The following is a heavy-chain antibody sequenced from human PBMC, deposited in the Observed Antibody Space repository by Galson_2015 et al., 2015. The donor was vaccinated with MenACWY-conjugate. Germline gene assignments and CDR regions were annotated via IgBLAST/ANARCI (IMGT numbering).Heavy chain of an antibody. CDR3: ARHPPGGRGMDV. J-gene: IGHJ6*02. D-gene: IGHD1-26*01. V-gene: IGHV5-51*01. CDR1: GYYFTSYW. Sequence: QSGAEVKQPGESLKISCKGSGYYFTSYWIAWVRQIPGKGLEWMGLISPGVSNTRYSPSFQGQVTISADKSISTAYLQWSSLKASDTAMYYCARHPPGGRGMDVWGQGTTVTVSS. CDR2: ISPGVSNT.